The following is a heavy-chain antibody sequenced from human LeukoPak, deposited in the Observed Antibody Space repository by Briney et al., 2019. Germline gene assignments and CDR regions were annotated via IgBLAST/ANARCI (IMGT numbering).Heavy chain of an antibody. CDR2: INKDGSEK. CDR3: AXXAXXYXXXXXXXFDX. CDR1: GFTFSNYY. Sequence: GGSLRLSCAASGFTFSNYYMSWVRQAPGKWLEWVAHINKDGSEKYYADSVKGRFTISRDISMNTLYLQMNSLKTDDTAVYYFAXXAXXYXXXXXXXFDXWXXGTL. J-gene: IGHJ4*01. V-gene: IGHV3-7*01.